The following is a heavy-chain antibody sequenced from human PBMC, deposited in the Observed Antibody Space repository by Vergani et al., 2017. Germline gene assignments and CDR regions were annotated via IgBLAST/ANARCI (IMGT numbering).Heavy chain of an antibody. CDR1: GFTLSSYS. Sequence: EVQLVESGGGLVHPGGSLRLSCAASGFTLSSYSMNWVRQAPGKGLEWISYISSSSSTIYYADSVKGRFTISRDNAKNSLYLQMNSLRAEDTAVYYCASSITMMPFDLWGRGTLVTVSS. CDR2: ISSSSSTI. CDR3: ASSITMMPFDL. V-gene: IGHV3-48*01. J-gene: IGHJ2*01. D-gene: IGHD3-22*01.